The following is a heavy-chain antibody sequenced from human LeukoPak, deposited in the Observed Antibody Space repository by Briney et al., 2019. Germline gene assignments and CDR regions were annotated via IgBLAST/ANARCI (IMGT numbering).Heavy chain of an antibody. J-gene: IGHJ3*02. CDR1: GGSISSYY. Sequence: SETLSLTCTVSGGSISSYYWSWIRQPPGKGLEWIGYIYYSGSTNYNPSLKSRVTISVDTSKNQFSLKLSSVTAADTAVYYCARADLRDSDAFDIWGQGTMVTVSS. V-gene: IGHV4-59*01. CDR2: IYYSGST. CDR3: ARADLRDSDAFDI. D-gene: IGHD3-3*01.